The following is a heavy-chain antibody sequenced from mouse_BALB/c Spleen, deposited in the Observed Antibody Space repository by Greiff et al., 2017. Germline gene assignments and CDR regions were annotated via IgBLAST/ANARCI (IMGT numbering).Heavy chain of an antibody. Sequence: QVHVKQSGAELVKPGASVKLSCKASGYTFTSYYMYWVKQRPGQGLEWIGEINPSNGGTNFNEKFKSKATLTVDKSSSTAYMQLSSLTSEDSAVYYCTRGAYWGQGTTLTVSS. V-gene: IGHV1S81*02. CDR3: TRGAY. CDR1: GYTFTSYY. J-gene: IGHJ2*01. CDR2: INPSNGGT.